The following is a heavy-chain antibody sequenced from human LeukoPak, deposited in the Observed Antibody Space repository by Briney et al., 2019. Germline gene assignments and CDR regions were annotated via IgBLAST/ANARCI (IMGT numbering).Heavy chain of an antibody. CDR1: GGSISSSNW. CDR2: IYHSGST. D-gene: IGHD2-2*01. Sequence: SGTLSLTCAVSGGSISSSNWRSWVRQPPGKGLEWIGEIYHSGSTNYNPSLKSRVTISVGKSKNQFSLKLSSVTAADTAVYYCARDNGTSCYDYWGQGTLVTVSS. J-gene: IGHJ4*02. V-gene: IGHV4-4*02. CDR3: ARDNGTSCYDY.